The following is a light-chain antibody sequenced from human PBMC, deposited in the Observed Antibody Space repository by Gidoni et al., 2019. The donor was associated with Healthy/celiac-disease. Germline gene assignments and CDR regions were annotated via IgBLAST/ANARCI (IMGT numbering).Light chain of an antibody. CDR1: QSVSSN. Sequence: QSPATLSVSPGERATLSCRASQSVSSNLAWYQQKPGQAPRLLIYGASTRATGIPARFSGSGSGTEFTLTISSLQSEDFAVYYCQQYNNWPWITFGPXTKVDIK. CDR3: QQYNNWPWIT. V-gene: IGKV3-15*01. CDR2: GAS. J-gene: IGKJ3*01.